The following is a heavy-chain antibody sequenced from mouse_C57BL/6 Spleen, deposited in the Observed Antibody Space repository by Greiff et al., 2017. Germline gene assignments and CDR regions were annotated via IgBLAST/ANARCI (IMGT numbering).Heavy chain of an antibody. Sequence: DVHLVESGGGLVKPGGSLKLSCAASGFTFSDYGMHWVRQAPEKGLEWVAYISSGSSTIYYADTVKGRFTISRDNAKNTLFLQMTSLRSEDTAMYYCARPGLLYWYFDVWGTGTTVTVSS. CDR1: GFTFSDYG. J-gene: IGHJ1*03. CDR3: ARPGLLYWYFDV. CDR2: ISSGSSTI. V-gene: IGHV5-17*01. D-gene: IGHD2-13*01.